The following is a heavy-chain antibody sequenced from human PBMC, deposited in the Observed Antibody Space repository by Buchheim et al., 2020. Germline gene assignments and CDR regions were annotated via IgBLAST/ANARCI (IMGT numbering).Heavy chain of an antibody. CDR2: ISYDGSNK. CDR1: GFTFSSYA. V-gene: IGHV3-30-3*01. Sequence: QVQLVESGGGVVQPGRSLRLSCAASGFTFSSYAMHWVRQAPGKGLEWVAVISYDGSNKYYADSVKGRFTISRDTSTNTLYLQMNSLRAEDTAVYYCARDRAVAGTDYYYGMDVWGQGTT. J-gene: IGHJ6*02. D-gene: IGHD6-19*01. CDR3: ARDRAVAGTDYYYGMDV.